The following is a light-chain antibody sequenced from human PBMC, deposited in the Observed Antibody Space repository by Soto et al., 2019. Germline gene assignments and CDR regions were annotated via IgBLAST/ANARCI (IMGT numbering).Light chain of an antibody. J-gene: IGLJ2*01. V-gene: IGLV2-23*01. CDR2: EGS. CDR1: SSDVGSYNL. Sequence: QSVLTQPASASGTPGQSITISCTGTSSDVGSYNLVSWYQQHPSKPPILMIYEGSKRPSGVSNRFSGSKSGNTASLTISGLQAEDEADYYCCSYAGSSTHVVFGGGTKLTVL. CDR3: CSYAGSSTHVV.